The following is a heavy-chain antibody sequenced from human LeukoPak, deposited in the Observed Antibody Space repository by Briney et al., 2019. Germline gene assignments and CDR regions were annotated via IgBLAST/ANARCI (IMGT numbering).Heavy chain of an antibody. Sequence: GGSLRLSCAVSGLTFSSPWMDWVRQAPGKGLEWVASINPDGNKKYSADSVKGRFTISRDNAENSLYLQMNSLRVEDTAFYYCTRDLAYSRLDYWGQGMLVTVSS. D-gene: IGHD5-18*01. J-gene: IGHJ4*02. CDR1: GLTFSSPW. CDR2: INPDGNKK. CDR3: TRDLAYSRLDY. V-gene: IGHV3-7*01.